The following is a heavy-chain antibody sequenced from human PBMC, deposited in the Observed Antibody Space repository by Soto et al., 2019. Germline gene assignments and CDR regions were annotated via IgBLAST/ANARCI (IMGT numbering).Heavy chain of an antibody. Sequence: SQTLSLTCAISGDSVSRTSVAWNWIRQSPSRGLEWLGRTYYRSKWNSDYAVSVRGRITINPDTSKSQFSLQLNSVTPEDTAVYYCVRGQFSAFDCWGQGXLVTVSS. V-gene: IGHV6-1*01. CDR3: VRGQFSAFDC. CDR1: GDSVSRTSVA. J-gene: IGHJ4*02. CDR2: TYYRSKWNS.